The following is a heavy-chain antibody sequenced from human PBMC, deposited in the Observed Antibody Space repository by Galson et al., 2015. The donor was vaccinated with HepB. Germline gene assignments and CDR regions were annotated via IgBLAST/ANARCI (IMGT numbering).Heavy chain of an antibody. D-gene: IGHD3-16*02. CDR2: ISYDGSNK. Sequence: SGAEVKKPGESLRLSCAASGFTFSSYGMHWVRQAPGKGLEWVAVISYDGSNKYYADSVKGRFTISRDNSKNTLYLQMNSLRAEDTAVYYCAKDKLIWGSYRHGPYYFDYWGQGTLVTVSS. CDR1: GFTFSSYG. V-gene: IGHV3-30*18. CDR3: AKDKLIWGSYRHGPYYFDY. J-gene: IGHJ4*02.